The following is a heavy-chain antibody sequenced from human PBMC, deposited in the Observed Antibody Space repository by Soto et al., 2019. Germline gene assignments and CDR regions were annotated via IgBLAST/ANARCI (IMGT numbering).Heavy chain of an antibody. Sequence: SETLSLTCTVSGGSISSSYWSWIRQPPGKGLEWIGYIYYSGSTNYNPSLKSRVTISVDTSKNQFSLKLSSVTAADTTVYYCAREDCTNGVCYLDYWGQGTLVTVSS. CDR2: IYYSGST. CDR1: GGSISSSY. D-gene: IGHD2-8*01. J-gene: IGHJ4*02. V-gene: IGHV4-59*01. CDR3: AREDCTNGVCYLDY.